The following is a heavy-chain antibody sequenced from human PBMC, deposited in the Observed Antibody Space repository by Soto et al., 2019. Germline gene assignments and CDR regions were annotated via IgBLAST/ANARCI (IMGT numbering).Heavy chain of an antibody. D-gene: IGHD2-21*01. J-gene: IGHJ4*02. CDR2: IYHSGST. V-gene: IGHV4-30-2*01. CDR1: GGSISSGGYS. Sequence: QLQLQESGSGLVKPSQTLSLTCAVSGGSISSGGYSWSWIRQPPGKVLEWIGYIYHSGSTYYNPSLKSRVTRSVDRSKNQFSLKRSSVTAADAGVYSCARGPPCGRWGQGTLVTVSS. CDR3: ARGPPCGR.